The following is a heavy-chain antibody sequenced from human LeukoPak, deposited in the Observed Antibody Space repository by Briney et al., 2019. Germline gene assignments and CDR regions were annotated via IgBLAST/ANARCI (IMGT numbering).Heavy chain of an antibody. J-gene: IGHJ4*02. CDR1: GGTFSSYA. V-gene: IGHV1-69*01. CDR3: ARGGYSEAYYYDSSGYYSWSKFDY. D-gene: IGHD3-22*01. CDR2: TIPIFGTA. Sequence: ASVKLSCKASGGTFSSYAISWVRQAPGQGLEWMGGTIPIFGTANYAQKFQGRVTITADESTSTTYMELSSLRSEDTAVYYCARGGYSEAYYYDSSGYYSWSKFDYWGQGTLVTVSS.